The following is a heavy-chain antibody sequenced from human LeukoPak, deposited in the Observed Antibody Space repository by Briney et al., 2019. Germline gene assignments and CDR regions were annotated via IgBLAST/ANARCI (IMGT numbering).Heavy chain of an antibody. CDR2: INHSGST. CDR3: ARISYSRIRGLQH. Sequence: SETLSLTCAAYGGSFSGYYWSWIRQPPGKGLEWIGEINHSGSTNYNPSLKSRVTISVDTSKNQFSLKLSSVTAADTAVYYCARISYSRIRGLQHWGQGTLVTVSS. V-gene: IGHV4-34*01. J-gene: IGHJ1*01. CDR1: GGSFSGYY. D-gene: IGHD6-13*01.